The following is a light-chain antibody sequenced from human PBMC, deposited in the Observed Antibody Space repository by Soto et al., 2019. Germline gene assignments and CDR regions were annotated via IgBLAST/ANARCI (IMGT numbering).Light chain of an antibody. CDR3: QQRANWPLFS. V-gene: IGKV3-11*01. CDR1: ESISGY. J-gene: IGKJ3*01. CDR2: DAS. Sequence: EVVLTQSPATLSLSPGDRATLSCRASESISGYLAWYQQRPGQPPRLLIYDASNRATDIPVRFSGSGSGTDFTLTINSLEPEDFAVYYCQQRANWPLFSFGPGTRVD.